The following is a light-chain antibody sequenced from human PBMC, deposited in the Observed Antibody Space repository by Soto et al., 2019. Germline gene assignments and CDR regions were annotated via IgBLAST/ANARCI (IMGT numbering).Light chain of an antibody. CDR3: QHYNNWPFT. J-gene: IGKJ2*01. V-gene: IGKV3-15*01. CDR1: QSVSSN. CDR2: GAS. Sequence: EIVMTQSPATLSVSPGERATLSCRASQSVSSNLAWYQQKPGQAPRLLIYGASGRATGIPARFSGSGSGTEFTLTISSLQSEDFAVYYCQHYNNWPFTSGQGTKLEIK.